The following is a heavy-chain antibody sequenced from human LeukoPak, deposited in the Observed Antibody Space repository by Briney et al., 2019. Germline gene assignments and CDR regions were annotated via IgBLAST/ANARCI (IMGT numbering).Heavy chain of an antibody. CDR3: TTRGYSYDNWFDP. Sequence: GGSLRLSCAASGFTFSNAWMSWVRQAPGKGLEWVGRIKSKTDGGTTDYAAPVKGRFTISRDDSKNTLYLQMNSLKTEDTAVYYCTTRGYSYDNWFDPWGQGTLVTVSS. J-gene: IGHJ5*02. D-gene: IGHD5-18*01. CDR2: IKSKTDGGTT. CDR1: GFTFSNAW. V-gene: IGHV3-15*01.